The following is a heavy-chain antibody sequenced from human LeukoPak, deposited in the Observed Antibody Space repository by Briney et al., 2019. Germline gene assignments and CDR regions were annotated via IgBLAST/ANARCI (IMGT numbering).Heavy chain of an antibody. CDR3: AKELPSGDYYYYMDA. J-gene: IGHJ6*03. CDR2: IRYDGSNK. Sequence: GGSLRLSCAASGFTFSSYGMHWVRQAPGKGLEWVAFIRYDGSNKYYADSVKGRFTISRDNSKNTLYLQMNSLRAEDTAVYHCAKELPSGDYYYYMDAWGKGTTVTVSS. D-gene: IGHD1-26*01. CDR1: GFTFSSYG. V-gene: IGHV3-30*02.